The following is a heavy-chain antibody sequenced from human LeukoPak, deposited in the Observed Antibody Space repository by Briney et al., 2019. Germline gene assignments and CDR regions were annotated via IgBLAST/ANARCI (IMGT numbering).Heavy chain of an antibody. CDR3: ATSGYCSSTSCYTGSYYYYMDV. Sequence: ASVKVSCKVSGYTLTELSMHWVRQAPGKGLEWMGGFDPEDGETIYAQKFQGRVTMTEDTSTDTAYMELSSLRSEDTAVYYCATSGYCSSTSCYTGSYYYYMDVWGKGTTVTVSS. D-gene: IGHD2-2*02. J-gene: IGHJ6*03. CDR1: GYTLTELS. V-gene: IGHV1-24*01. CDR2: FDPEDGET.